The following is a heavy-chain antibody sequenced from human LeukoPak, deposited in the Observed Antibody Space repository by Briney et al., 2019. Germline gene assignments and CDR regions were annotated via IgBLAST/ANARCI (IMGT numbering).Heavy chain of an antibody. CDR3: ARAEQNYYYDSSGYYYY. Sequence: ASVKVSCKASGGTFTSYAISCVRQAPGQGLEWMGGIIPIFGTANYAQKFQGRVTITTDEPTSTAYMELSSLRSEDTAVYYCARAEQNYYYDSSGYYYYWGQGTLVTVSS. D-gene: IGHD3-22*01. J-gene: IGHJ4*02. V-gene: IGHV1-69*05. CDR2: IIPIFGTA. CDR1: GGTFTSYA.